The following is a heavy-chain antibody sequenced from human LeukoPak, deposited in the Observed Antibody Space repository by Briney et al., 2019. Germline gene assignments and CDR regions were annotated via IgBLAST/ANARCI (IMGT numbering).Heavy chain of an antibody. CDR3: AREGSYCVGGDCYSFDF. CDR2: MHPGNGNT. CDR1: GYRFVSNY. D-gene: IGHD2-21*02. Sequence: ASVKVSCKASGYRFVSNYIQWVRQAPGLGPEWMGWMHPGNGNTRYAEKFQGRVTMTRDTSINTAYMDLSSLRSDDTAVYYCAREGSYCVGGDCYSFDFWGQGTLITVSS. J-gene: IGHJ4*02. V-gene: IGHV1-2*02.